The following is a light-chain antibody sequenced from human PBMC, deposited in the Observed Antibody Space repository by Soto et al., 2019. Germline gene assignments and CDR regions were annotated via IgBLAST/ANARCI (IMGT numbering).Light chain of an antibody. CDR2: AAS. Sequence: DIQMTQSPSPLSASVGDRVTITCRASQSISSYLNWYQQKPGKAPKLLIYAASSLQSGVPSRFSGSGSGTDFTLTIASLQPEDFSTYYCQQSDSTPYTFGQGTKVEI. CDR1: QSISSY. J-gene: IGKJ2*01. V-gene: IGKV1-39*01. CDR3: QQSDSTPYT.